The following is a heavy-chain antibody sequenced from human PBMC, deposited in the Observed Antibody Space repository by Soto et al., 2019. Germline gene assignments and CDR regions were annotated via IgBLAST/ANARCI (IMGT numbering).Heavy chain of an antibody. V-gene: IGHV3-21*01. D-gene: IGHD6-19*01. CDR2: ISSSSSYI. CDR1: GFTFSSYS. Sequence: GGSLRLSCAASGFTFSSYSMNWVRQAPGKGLEWVSSISSSSSYIYYADSVKGRFTISRDNAKNSLYLQMNSLRAEDTAVYYCASSPPGIAVAVDYWGQGTLVTVSS. CDR3: ASSPPGIAVAVDY. J-gene: IGHJ4*02.